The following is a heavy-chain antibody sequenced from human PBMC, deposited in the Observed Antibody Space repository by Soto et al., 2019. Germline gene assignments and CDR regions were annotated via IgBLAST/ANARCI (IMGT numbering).Heavy chain of an antibody. CDR3: ARDRDSSYFPPPYYFDS. CDR2: ISYDGSKT. Sequence: GGSLRLSCAASAFTFRSYTMHWVRQAPGKGLEWVATISYDGSKTNYADSVRGRFTISRDNSKSTLFLQMDSLRPEHTAVYSCARDRDSSYFPPPYYFDSWGQGTLVTVSS. J-gene: IGHJ4*02. CDR1: AFTFRSYT. V-gene: IGHV3-30*04. D-gene: IGHD4-4*01.